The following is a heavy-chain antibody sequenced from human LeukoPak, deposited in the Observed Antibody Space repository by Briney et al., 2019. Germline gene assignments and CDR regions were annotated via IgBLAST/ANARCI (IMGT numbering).Heavy chain of an antibody. CDR1: RFTLSSYS. J-gene: IGHJ4*02. V-gene: IGHV3-21*01. Sequence: GGSLRLSCAASRFTLSSYSMNWVRQAPGKGREWVSSISSSSSYIYYDDSVKGRCTTCRDNAKNSLYLQMNSVGAEDTAVYYCARVGIAVAVTGYWGQGTLVTVSS. CDR3: ARVGIAVAVTGY. D-gene: IGHD6-19*01. CDR2: ISSSSSYI.